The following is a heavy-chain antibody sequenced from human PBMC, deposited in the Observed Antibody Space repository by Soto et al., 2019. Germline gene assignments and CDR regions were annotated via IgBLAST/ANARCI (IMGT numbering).Heavy chain of an antibody. Sequence: QVQLQESGPGLVRPSQTLSLTCTVSGGSISSDHYHWTWIRQTPGKGLEWIGYIHYSGSVYYNPSLQRRVTLSVDTSKNLFSLKLCSVAAADSAVYFCVREDDGGDRDYYGLDVWGQGTTVTVSS. CDR3: VREDDGGDRDYYGLDV. D-gene: IGHD4-17*01. J-gene: IGHJ6*02. CDR1: GGSISSDHYH. V-gene: IGHV4-30-4*01. CDR2: IHYSGSV.